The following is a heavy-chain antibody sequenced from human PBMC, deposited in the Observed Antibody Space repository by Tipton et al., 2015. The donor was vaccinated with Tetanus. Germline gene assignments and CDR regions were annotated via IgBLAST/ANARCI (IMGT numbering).Heavy chain of an antibody. CDR3: ARGTGDY. D-gene: IGHD1-14*01. CDR1: GDPISRGDYY. V-gene: IGHV4-30-4*01. J-gene: IGHJ4*02. CDR2: IFRTGST. Sequence: LRLSCTVSGDPISRGDYYWSWIRQPPGKGLEWIAYIFRTGSTYYNPSLESRIIISVDTSKNQFSLKLSSVTAADTAVYYCARGTGDYWGQGTPGTVSS.